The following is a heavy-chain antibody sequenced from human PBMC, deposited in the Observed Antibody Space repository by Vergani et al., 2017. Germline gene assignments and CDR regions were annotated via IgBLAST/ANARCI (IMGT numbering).Heavy chain of an antibody. Sequence: QVHLVESGGGVVQPGRSLRLSCVVSGFTSSYYGMHWVRQAPGKGLEWVAVISYDGTEQYYADSVKGRFTISRDNSKSTFYLQMNSLRAEDTAVYYCATKCCGLPGCKIGCFRVWGQGTLVTVPS. J-gene: IGHJ4*03. D-gene: IGHD2-21*01. V-gene: IGHV3-30*03. CDR2: ISYDGTEQ. CDR1: GFTSSYYG. CDR3: ATKCCGLPGCKIGCFRV.